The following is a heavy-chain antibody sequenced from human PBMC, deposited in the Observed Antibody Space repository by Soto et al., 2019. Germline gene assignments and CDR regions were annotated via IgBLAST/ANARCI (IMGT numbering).Heavy chain of an antibody. CDR3: ATAEVDY. CDR2: MNSDGSTT. CDR1: GFTFANHW. V-gene: IGHV3-74*01. J-gene: IGHJ4*02. Sequence: VGSLRLSCAVSGFTFANHWMHWVRQAPGKGLEWVSRMNSDGSTTDYADSVKGRFTVSRDNAKNTLYLQMNSLRAEDTAVYYCATAEVDYWGPGTLVTVSS.